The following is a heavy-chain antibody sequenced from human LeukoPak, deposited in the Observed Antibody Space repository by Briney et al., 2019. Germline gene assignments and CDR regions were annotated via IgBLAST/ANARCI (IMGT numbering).Heavy chain of an antibody. V-gene: IGHV1-18*01. CDR1: GYTFTNYG. CDR3: ARALRIAARPGYYYMDV. J-gene: IGHJ6*03. Sequence: ASVKVSCKAFGYTFTNYGFSWVRQTPGQGFEWMGWISADNGNTNFAQRFLDRVTMTTDTSTTTAYMELRSLRSEDTAVYYCARALRIAARPGYYYMDVWGKGTTVTVSS. D-gene: IGHD6-6*01. CDR2: ISADNGNT.